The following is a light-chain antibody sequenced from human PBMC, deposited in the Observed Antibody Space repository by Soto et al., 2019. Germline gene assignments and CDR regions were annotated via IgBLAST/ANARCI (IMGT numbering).Light chain of an antibody. J-gene: IGKJ1*01. CDR1: QSVSSN. CDR2: GAS. Sequence: EIEMTQSPATLSVSPGERATLSCRASQSVSSNLAWYQQKPGQAPRLLIYGASTRATGIPVRFSGSGSGTEFTLTISSLQSEDFALYYCQQYNNGWTFGQGTKVEIK. CDR3: QQYNNGWT. V-gene: IGKV3-15*01.